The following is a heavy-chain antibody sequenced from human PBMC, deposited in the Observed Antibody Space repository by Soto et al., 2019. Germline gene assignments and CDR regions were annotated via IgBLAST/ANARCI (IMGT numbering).Heavy chain of an antibody. J-gene: IGHJ5*02. V-gene: IGHV4-4*02. Sequence: QVQLQESGPGLVKPSGTLSLTCAVSSDSIRSSNWWSWVRQPPGKGLEWIGEIFPSGSTNYNSSRKRGVHISVDKSKNQFSLNLSSVPAADTAVYYCARGATAELPSNWHDPWGQGILVIVSS. CDR3: ARGATAELPSNWHDP. CDR1: SDSIRSSNW. D-gene: IGHD5-12*01. CDR2: IFPSGST.